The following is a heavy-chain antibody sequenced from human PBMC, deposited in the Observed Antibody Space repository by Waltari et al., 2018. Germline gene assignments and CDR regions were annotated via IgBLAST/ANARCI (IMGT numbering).Heavy chain of an antibody. CDR2: RSPSDSGT. V-gene: IGHV5-51*03. D-gene: IGHD4-17*01. J-gene: IGHJ4*02. CDR1: GYRFTDFW. Sequence: EVQLVQSGAEVKQSGESLKISCKVSGYRFTDFWIGWVRQRPGKGLEWRGVRSPSDSGTRIIPSFQRGGSFAVDKSSNTAYLQLTTLKASDTAVYYCARGGENFWIPFDFWGQGTPVTVSS. CDR3: ARGGENFWIPFDF.